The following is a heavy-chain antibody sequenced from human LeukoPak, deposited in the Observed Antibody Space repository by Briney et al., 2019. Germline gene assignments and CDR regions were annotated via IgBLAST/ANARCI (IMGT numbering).Heavy chain of an antibody. Sequence: PSETLSLTCAVSNYSITSGYFWGWIRQPPGKGLEWIASIYHSGTTYYNPSLRNQVTLFVDTSENQFSLKLTSLTAADTAVYYCARDGVFHDSDGYSFDYWGQGTLVTVSS. V-gene: IGHV4-38-2*02. CDR1: NYSITSGYF. CDR3: ARDGVFHDSDGYSFDY. J-gene: IGHJ4*02. CDR2: IYHSGTT. D-gene: IGHD3-22*01.